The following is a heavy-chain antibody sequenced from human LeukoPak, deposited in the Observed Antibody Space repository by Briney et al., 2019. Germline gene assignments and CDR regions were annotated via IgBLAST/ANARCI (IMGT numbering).Heavy chain of an antibody. V-gene: IGHV1-18*01. D-gene: IGHD3-10*01. CDR2: ISAYNGNT. CDR1: GYTFTSYG. J-gene: IGHJ6*02. CDR3: ARDVHITMVRGVIGIAYYYYGMDV. Sequence: ASVKVSCKASGYTFTSYGISWVRQAPGQGLEWMGWISAYNGNTNYAQKLQGRVTITTDTSTSTAYMELRSLRSDDTAVYYCARDVHITMVRGVIGIAYYYYGMDVWGQGTTVTVSS.